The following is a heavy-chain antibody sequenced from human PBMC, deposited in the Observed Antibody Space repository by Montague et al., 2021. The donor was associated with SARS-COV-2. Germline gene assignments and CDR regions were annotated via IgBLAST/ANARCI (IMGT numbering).Heavy chain of an antibody. D-gene: IGHD2-2*01. CDR2: ISHSGST. V-gene: IGHV4-34*01. CDR3: ARVPYRLLFVPRYYGMDV. Sequence: SETLSLTCTVSGGSINRGDYYWSWIRQPPGEGLEWIAEISHSGSTSYNPSLKSRVTISVDTSKNQFSLKLSSATAADTAVYYCARVPYRLLFVPRYYGMDVWGQGTTVTVSS. CDR1: GGSINRGDYY. J-gene: IGHJ6*02.